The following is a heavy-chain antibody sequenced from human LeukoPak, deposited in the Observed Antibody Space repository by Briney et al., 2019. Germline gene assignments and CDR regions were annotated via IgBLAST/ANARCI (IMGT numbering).Heavy chain of an antibody. J-gene: IGHJ4*02. CDR1: GGSISSGDYY. Sequence: SQTLSLTCTVSGGSISSGDYYWSWIRQPPGKGLEWIGYIYYSGSTYYNPSLKSRVTISVYTSKNQFSLKLSSVTAADTAVYYCARGVVPAAIAFDYWGQGTLVTVSS. CDR3: ARGVVPAAIAFDY. CDR2: IYYSGST. V-gene: IGHV4-30-4*08. D-gene: IGHD2-2*01.